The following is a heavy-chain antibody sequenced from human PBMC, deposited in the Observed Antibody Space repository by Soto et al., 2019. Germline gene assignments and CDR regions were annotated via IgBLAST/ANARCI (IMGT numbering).Heavy chain of an antibody. Sequence: GGSLRLSCAASGFTFSNAWMNWVRQAPGKGLEWVGRIKSKTDGGTTDYAAPVKGRFTISRDDSKNTLYLQMNSLKTEDTAVYYCTTDRKEGGWFGELDFDYWGQGTLVTVSS. D-gene: IGHD3-10*01. J-gene: IGHJ4*02. CDR3: TTDRKEGGWFGELDFDY. V-gene: IGHV3-15*07. CDR1: GFTFSNAW. CDR2: IKSKTDGGTT.